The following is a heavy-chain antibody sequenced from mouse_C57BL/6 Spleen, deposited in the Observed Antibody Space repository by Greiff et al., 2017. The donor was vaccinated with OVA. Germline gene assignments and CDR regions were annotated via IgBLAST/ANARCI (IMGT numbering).Heavy chain of an antibody. Sequence: EVQLQQSGPELVKPGASVKISCKASGYSFTDYNMNWVKQSHGKSLEWIGVINPNYGTTSYNQKFKGKATLTVDQSASTAYMQLNSLTSEDSAVYSCSRSGGSSRYAMDYWGQGTSVTVSS. CDR2: INPNYGTT. CDR3: SRSGGSSRYAMDY. D-gene: IGHD1-1*01. J-gene: IGHJ4*01. CDR1: GYSFTDYN. V-gene: IGHV1-39*01.